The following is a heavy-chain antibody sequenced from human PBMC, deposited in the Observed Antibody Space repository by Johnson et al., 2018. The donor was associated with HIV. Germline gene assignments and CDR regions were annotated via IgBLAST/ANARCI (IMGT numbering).Heavy chain of an antibody. J-gene: IGHJ3*02. CDR2: IWYDGSNK. Sequence: QMLLVESGGGVVQPGRSLRLSCAASGFTFSSYGMHWVRQAPGKGLEWVAVIWYDGSNKYYADSVKGRFTISRDNSKNTLYLQMNSLRAEDTAVYYCARALEVGATTANEAFDIWGQGTMVTVSS. D-gene: IGHD1-26*01. V-gene: IGHV3-30*19. CDR3: ARALEVGATTANEAFDI. CDR1: GFTFSSYG.